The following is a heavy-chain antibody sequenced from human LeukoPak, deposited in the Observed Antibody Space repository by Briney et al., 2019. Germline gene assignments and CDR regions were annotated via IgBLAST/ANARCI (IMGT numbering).Heavy chain of an antibody. CDR2: IYYSGST. D-gene: IGHD3-22*01. Sequence: TSETLSLTCTVSGGSISSYYWSWIRQPPGKGLEWIGYIYYSGSTNYNPSLKSRVTISVDTSKNQFSLKLSSVTAADTAVYYCARQGYYYDSSGYYPGGDYWGQGTLVTVSS. J-gene: IGHJ4*02. CDR1: GGSISSYY. V-gene: IGHV4-59*08. CDR3: ARQGYYYDSSGYYPGGDY.